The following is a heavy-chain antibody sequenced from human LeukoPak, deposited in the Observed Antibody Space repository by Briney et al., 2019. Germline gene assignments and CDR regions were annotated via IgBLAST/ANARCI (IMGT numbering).Heavy chain of an antibody. CDR2: IKQDGSEK. V-gene: IGHV3-7*03. J-gene: IGHJ4*02. Sequence: PGGSLRLSCAASGFTFSSHWMIWVRQAPGKGLEWVANIKQDGSEKHYVDSVKGRFTISRDNAKNSLYLQMNSLRAEDTAVYYCAGEGGTVVDLDYWGQGTLVTVSS. D-gene: IGHD2-21*01. CDR3: AGEGGTVVDLDY. CDR1: GFTFSSHW.